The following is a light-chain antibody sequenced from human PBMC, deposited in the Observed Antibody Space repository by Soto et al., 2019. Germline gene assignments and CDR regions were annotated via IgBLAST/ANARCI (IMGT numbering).Light chain of an antibody. V-gene: IGKV1-5*03. J-gene: IGKJ2*01. CDR2: KAS. CDR1: QSISSR. CDR3: QQYNSYTGT. Sequence: DIQMTQSPSTLSASVGDRVTITSRASQSISSRLAWYQQKPGKAPKLLIYKASSLESGVPSRFCGSGSGTEFTLTISSLQPDDFATYYCQQYNSYTGTFGQGTKLDIK.